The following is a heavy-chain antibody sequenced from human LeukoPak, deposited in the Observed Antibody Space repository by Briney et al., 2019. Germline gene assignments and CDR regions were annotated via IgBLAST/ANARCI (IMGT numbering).Heavy chain of an antibody. V-gene: IGHV3-23*01. CDR1: GFTFSSYE. CDR2: ISGGGGTT. J-gene: IGHJ4*02. D-gene: IGHD3-16*01. CDR3: GTGDKGYYFDY. Sequence: GGSLRLSCAASGFTFSSYEMNWVRQAPGKGLEWISGISGGGGTTYYAGSVKGRFTISRDNSKNTLYLQMNSLRAEDTAVYYCGTGDKGYYFDYWGQGTLVTVSS.